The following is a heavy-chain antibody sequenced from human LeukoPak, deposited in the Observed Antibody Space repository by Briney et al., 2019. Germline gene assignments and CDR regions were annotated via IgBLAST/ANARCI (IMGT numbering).Heavy chain of an antibody. Sequence: ASVKVSCKASGYTFTGYYIHWVRQAPGQGLEWMGWIKPNSGDTDYAQKFQDRVTMTRDTSISTAYMELSRLISDDTAAYYCARAAGGWPYDYWGQGTLVTVSS. CDR2: IKPNSGDT. CDR1: GYTFTGYY. CDR3: ARAAGGWPYDY. J-gene: IGHJ4*02. V-gene: IGHV1-2*02. D-gene: IGHD6-19*01.